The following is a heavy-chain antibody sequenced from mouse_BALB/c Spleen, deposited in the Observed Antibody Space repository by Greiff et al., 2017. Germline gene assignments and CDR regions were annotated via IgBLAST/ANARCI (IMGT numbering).Heavy chain of an antibody. J-gene: IGHJ2*01. D-gene: IGHD2-3*01. CDR2: INPSNGGT. Sequence: VQLQQSGAELVKPGASVKLSCKASGYTFTSYYMYWVKQRPGQGLEWIGEINPSNGGTNFNEKFKSKATLTVDKSSSTAYMQLSSLTSEDSAVYYCTRGDGLFDYWGQGTTLTVSS. V-gene: IGHV1S81*02. CDR1: GYTFTSYY. CDR3: TRGDGLFDY.